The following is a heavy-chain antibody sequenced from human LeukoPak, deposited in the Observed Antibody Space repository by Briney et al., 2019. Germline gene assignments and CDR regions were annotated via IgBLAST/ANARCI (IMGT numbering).Heavy chain of an antibody. CDR2: IYTSGST. V-gene: IGHV4-61*02. Sequence: SQTLSLTCTGSGGSISSGSYYWSWIRQPAGKGLEWIGRIYTSGSTNYNPSLKSRVTISVDTSKNQFSLKLSSVTAADTAVYYCARERDSSSWLYYYYYMDVWGKGTTVTISS. D-gene: IGHD6-13*01. CDR3: ARERDSSSWLYYYYYMDV. J-gene: IGHJ6*03. CDR1: GGSISSGSYY.